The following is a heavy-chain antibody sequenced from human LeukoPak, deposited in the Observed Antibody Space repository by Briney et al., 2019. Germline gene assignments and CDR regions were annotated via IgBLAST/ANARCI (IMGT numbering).Heavy chain of an antibody. CDR2: ISGSGGST. V-gene: IGHV3-23*01. J-gene: IGHJ4*02. D-gene: IGHD3-3*01. CDR3: AKLGWSGYFRTNYFDY. Sequence: GGSLRLSCAASGFTFSSYWMSWVRQAPGKGLEWVSAISGSGGSTYYADSVKGRFTISRDNSKNTLYLQMNSLRAEDTAVYYCAKLGWSGYFRTNYFDYWGQGTLVTVSS. CDR1: GFTFSSYW.